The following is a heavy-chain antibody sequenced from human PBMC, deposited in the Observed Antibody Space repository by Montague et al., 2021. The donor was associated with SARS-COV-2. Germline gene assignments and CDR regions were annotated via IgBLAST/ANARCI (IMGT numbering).Heavy chain of an antibody. CDR3: AKSDRDGFKNRYFGS. D-gene: IGHD1-14*01. CDR2: VYSGCHA. Sequence: SLRLSGAASGFMFSRYAMNWVRQAPGKGLEWLSVVYSGCHASSAYSVSXLFTFSRDNLKKTLYLEMTSLRAEDTAVYYCAKSDRDGFKNRYFGSWGQGTLVTVSS. J-gene: IGHJ4*02. CDR1: GFMFSRYA. V-gene: IGHV3-23*03.